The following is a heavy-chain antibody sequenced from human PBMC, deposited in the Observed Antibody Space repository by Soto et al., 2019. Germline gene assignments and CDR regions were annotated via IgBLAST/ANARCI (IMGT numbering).Heavy chain of an antibody. Sequence: GASVKVSCKASGYTFTGYYINWVRQAPGQGLEWVGWINPNSGDTSYAQKFQGRVTMTTDTSISTAYMELSRLRSDDTAVYYCARPYCSSNSCHNWFDSWGQGTLVTVSS. D-gene: IGHD2-2*01. V-gene: IGHV1-2*02. CDR3: ARPYCSSNSCHNWFDS. CDR1: GYTFTGYY. CDR2: INPNSGDT. J-gene: IGHJ5*01.